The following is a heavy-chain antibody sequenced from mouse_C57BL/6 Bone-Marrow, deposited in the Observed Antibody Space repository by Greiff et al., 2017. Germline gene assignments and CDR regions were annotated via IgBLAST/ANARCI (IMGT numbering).Heavy chain of an antibody. CDR2: IDPEGGET. Sequence: EVQLVESGAELVKPGASVKLSCTASGFNFKDYYIHWVKQRSEQGLEWIGRIDPEGGETKYAPKFQGKATITADASYNTTYLQLSILTSEDTAVYYYTRSLIYYGTNYWGQGTTLTVSA. V-gene: IGHV14-2*01. CDR1: GFNFKDYY. CDR3: TRSLIYYGTNY. J-gene: IGHJ2*01. D-gene: IGHD1-1*01.